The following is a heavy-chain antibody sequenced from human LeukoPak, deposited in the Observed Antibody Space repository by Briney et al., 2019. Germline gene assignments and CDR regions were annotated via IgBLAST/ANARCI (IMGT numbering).Heavy chain of an antibody. J-gene: IGHJ4*02. CDR3: ARKDSGYYDSSGPPDY. CDR1: GFTFSSYA. CDR2: ISYDGSNK. Sequence: GGSLRLSCAASGFTFSSYAMHWVRQAPGKGLEWVAVISYDGSNKYYADSAKGRFTISRDNSKNTLYLQMNSLRAEDTAVYYCARKDSGYYDSSGPPDYWGQGTLVTVSS. D-gene: IGHD3-22*01. V-gene: IGHV3-30*04.